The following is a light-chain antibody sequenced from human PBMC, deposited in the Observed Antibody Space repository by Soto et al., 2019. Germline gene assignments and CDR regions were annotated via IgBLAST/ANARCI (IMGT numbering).Light chain of an antibody. CDR1: SSHVGDYNY. J-gene: IGLJ1*01. Sequence: QTVLTQPASVSESPGQSLTISCTGTSSHVGDYNYVSWYQHHPGKSPKLLISEVSNRPSGVSNRFSGSKSGNTASLSISVLQADDEADYFCISYISDSSPYVFGSGTKVTVL. CDR3: ISYISDSSPYV. CDR2: EVS. V-gene: IGLV2-14*01.